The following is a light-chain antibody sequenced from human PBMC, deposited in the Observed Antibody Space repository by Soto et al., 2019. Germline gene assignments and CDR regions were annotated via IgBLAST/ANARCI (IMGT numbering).Light chain of an antibody. CDR1: QSVSSSY. CDR2: GAS. J-gene: IGKJ1*01. Sequence: EIVLTQSPGTLSLSPGERATLSFRASQSVSSSYLAWYQQKPGQAPRLLIYGASSRATGIPDRFSGSGSGTDLTITISRLEPEDGAVYYCQQYDSSPKTFGQGTKVDIK. V-gene: IGKV3-20*01. CDR3: QQYDSSPKT.